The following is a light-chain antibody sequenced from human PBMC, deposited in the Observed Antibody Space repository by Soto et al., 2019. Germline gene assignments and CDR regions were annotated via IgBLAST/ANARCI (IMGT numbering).Light chain of an antibody. Sequence: IVLTQSPGTLSLSPGERATLSCRASQSVSSSYLAWYQQKPGQAPRLLIYGASSRATGIPDRFSGSGSGTAFTLTISRLEPEDFAVYYCQQYNNWPPWTFGQGTRWIS. V-gene: IGKV3-20*01. CDR3: QQYNNWPPWT. J-gene: IGKJ1*01. CDR1: QSVSSSY. CDR2: GAS.